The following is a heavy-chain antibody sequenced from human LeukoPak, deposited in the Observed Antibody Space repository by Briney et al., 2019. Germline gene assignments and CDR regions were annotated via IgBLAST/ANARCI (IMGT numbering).Heavy chain of an antibody. J-gene: IGHJ6*03. CDR3: AREHCSGGSCYSIYYYYYMDV. CDR1: GYSISSGYY. V-gene: IGHV4-38-2*02. D-gene: IGHD2-15*01. Sequence: MSSETLSLTCTVSGYSISSGYYWGWIRQPPGKGLEWIGSIYHSGSTYYNPSLKSRVTISVDTSKNQFSLKLSSVTAADTAVYYCAREHCSGGSCYSIYYYYYMDVWGKGTTVTVSS. CDR2: IYHSGST.